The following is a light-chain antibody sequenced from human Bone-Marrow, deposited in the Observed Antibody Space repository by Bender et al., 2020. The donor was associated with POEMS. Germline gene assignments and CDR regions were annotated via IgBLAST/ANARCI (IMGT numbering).Light chain of an antibody. CDR2: DVS. J-gene: IGLJ1*01. V-gene: IGLV2-14*01. CDR3: NSYASGSTLV. CDR1: SSDVGGYNY. Sequence: QSALTQPASVSGSPGQSIAISCTGTSSDVGGYNYVSWFQLHPGKAPQLVIFDVSNRPSGVSGRFSGSKSGNTASLTISGLQAEDEADYYCNSYASGSTLVFGTGTKVPVL.